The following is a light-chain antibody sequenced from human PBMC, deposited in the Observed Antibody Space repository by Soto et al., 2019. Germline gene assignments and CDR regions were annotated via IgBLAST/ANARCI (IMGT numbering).Light chain of an antibody. CDR1: QSISRW. Sequence: DIQVTPSTAPLSVTVGDRATIPCRDSQSISRWLTWYQQKPGKAPNLLIYAASTLESGVPSRFSGSGSGTEFTLSISSLQSEDFAVYYCQQYNSWPPITFGQGTRLEI. CDR2: AAS. V-gene: IGKV1-5*01. J-gene: IGKJ5*01. CDR3: QQYNSWPPIT.